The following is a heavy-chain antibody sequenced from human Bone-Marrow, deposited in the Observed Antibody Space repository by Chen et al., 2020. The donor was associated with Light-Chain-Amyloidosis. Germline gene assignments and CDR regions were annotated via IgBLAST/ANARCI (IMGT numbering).Heavy chain of an antibody. CDR1: ETSIDAAY. CDR3: ARVRTVTARIY. J-gene: IGHJ4*02. Sequence: QVQLQESGPGLVKPSETLSLTCSVSETSIDAAYWAWLRQPPGKGLEWIGYIFYSGSTTYNPALNIRVPLSVDRSPNHVSLELPSLTTADSAGYYCARVRTVTARIYRGEGTMASVSS. CDR2: IFYSGST. D-gene: IGHD2-21*02. V-gene: IGHV4-59*01.